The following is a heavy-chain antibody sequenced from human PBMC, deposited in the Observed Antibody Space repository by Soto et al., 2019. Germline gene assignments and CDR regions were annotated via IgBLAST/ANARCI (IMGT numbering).Heavy chain of an antibody. Sequence: AASVKVSCKASGYTFTSYDINWVRQATGQGLEWMGWMNPNGGNTGYAQKFQGRVTMTRNTSISTAYMELSSLRSEDTAAYYCARGRSCWYFSRYGMDVWGQGTTVTVSS. CDR1: GYTFTSYD. CDR3: ARGRSCWYFSRYGMDV. CDR2: MNPNGGNT. V-gene: IGHV1-8*01. D-gene: IGHD6-19*01. J-gene: IGHJ6*02.